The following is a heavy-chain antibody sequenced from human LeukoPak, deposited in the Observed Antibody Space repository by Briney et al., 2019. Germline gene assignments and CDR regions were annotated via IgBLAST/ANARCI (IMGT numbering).Heavy chain of an antibody. D-gene: IGHD2-2*02. Sequence: PSETLSLTCAVYGGSYSGYYWSWIRQPPGKGQEWIGEINHSGSTNYNPSLKSRVTISVDTSKNQFSLKLSSVTAADTAVYYCARGTWDVVVPAAIGYFDYWGQGTLVTVSS. CDR2: INHSGST. CDR1: GGSYSGYY. J-gene: IGHJ4*02. CDR3: ARGTWDVVVPAAIGYFDY. V-gene: IGHV4-34*01.